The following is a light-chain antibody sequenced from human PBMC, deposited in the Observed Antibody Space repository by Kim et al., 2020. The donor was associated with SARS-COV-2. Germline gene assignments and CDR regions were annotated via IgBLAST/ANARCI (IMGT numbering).Light chain of an antibody. V-gene: IGKV1-5*01. CDR1: QSISSR. CDR3: QQYKSYRT. CDR2: DAS. J-gene: IGKJ1*01. Sequence: DIVLTQSPSTLSASVGDRVTITWRASQSISSRLAWYQQKPGKAPKLLIYDASSVQSGVPSRFAGSGSGTEFTLTISSLQPDDFASYYCQQYKSYRTFGQGTKVDIK.